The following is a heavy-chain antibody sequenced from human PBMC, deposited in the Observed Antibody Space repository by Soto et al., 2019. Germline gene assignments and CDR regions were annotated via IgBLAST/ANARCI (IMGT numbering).Heavy chain of an antibody. D-gene: IGHD4-17*01. CDR1: GYPFTRYG. Sequence: QVQLVQSGAEVKKPGASVKVSSKASGYPFTRYGISWVRQAPGQGLEWMGWISASSGNTNYAQKLQGRVTMTTDTSTTTAYMELRSRRSDDTAVYYCSRRLPFSYGDFVTYYFDYWGQGTLVTVSS. V-gene: IGHV1-18*01. J-gene: IGHJ4*02. CDR2: ISASSGNT. CDR3: SRRLPFSYGDFVTYYFDY.